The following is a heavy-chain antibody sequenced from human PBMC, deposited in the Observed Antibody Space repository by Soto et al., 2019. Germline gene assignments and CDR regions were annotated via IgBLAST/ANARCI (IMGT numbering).Heavy chain of an antibody. J-gene: IGHJ4*02. CDR3: ARYNSYGIDY. Sequence: VQLQESGPGLVKPSETLSLTCTVSGTSISSYYWSWIRQPPGKGLEWLANIHYSGTTNYNPSLASRVTLSVDTSKNQFSLKMTSVIAADRAMYFCARYNSYGIDYCGRGPLVTVSS. V-gene: IGHV4-59*01. CDR2: IHYSGTT. D-gene: IGHD1-1*01. CDR1: GTSISSYY.